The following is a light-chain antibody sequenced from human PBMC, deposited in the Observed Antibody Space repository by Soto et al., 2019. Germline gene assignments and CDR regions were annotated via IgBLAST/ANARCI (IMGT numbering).Light chain of an antibody. Sequence: QSALTQPASVSGSPGQSITISCTGTSRDVGSYNLVSWYQQHPGEAPKLMIYGGTKRPSGVSNRFAGSKSGNTASLTISGLQAEDEADYYCCSYAGITTHDVFGTGTKLTVL. CDR1: SRDVGSYNL. J-gene: IGLJ1*01. CDR2: GGT. CDR3: CSYAGITTHDV. V-gene: IGLV2-23*01.